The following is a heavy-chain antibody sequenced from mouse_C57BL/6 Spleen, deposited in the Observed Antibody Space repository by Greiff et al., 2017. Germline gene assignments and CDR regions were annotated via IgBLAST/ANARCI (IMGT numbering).Heavy chain of an antibody. CDR3: ATTRGYYAMDY. D-gene: IGHD6-1*01. CDR1: GYTFTSYW. CDR2: IDPHSGGT. Sequence: VQLQESGAELVKPGASVQLSCKASGYTFTSYWMHWVKQRPGRGLEWIGRIDPHSGGTKYNEKFKSKATLTVEKPSSTAYMQRSSLTSEDSAVYCCATTRGYYAMDYWGQGTSVTVSS. V-gene: IGHV1-72*01. J-gene: IGHJ4*01.